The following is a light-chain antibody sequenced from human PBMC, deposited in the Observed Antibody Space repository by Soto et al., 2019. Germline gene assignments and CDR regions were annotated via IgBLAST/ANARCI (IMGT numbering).Light chain of an antibody. CDR2: GVS. J-gene: IGKJ4*01. CDR3: QQYGNSPLT. V-gene: IGKV3-20*01. Sequence: ELVLTQSPGTLSLSPGERATLSCRASQSVRSDYFAWYQQKPGQAPRVIIFGVSTRATGIPDRFSGSGSGTDFTLTISRLEPEDFALYYCQQYGNSPLTFGGGTKVDIK. CDR1: QSVRSDY.